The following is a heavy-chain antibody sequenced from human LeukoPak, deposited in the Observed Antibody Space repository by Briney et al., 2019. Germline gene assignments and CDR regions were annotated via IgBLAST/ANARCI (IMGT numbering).Heavy chain of an antibody. CDR1: GFTFSSYW. J-gene: IGHJ4*02. Sequence: GGSLRLSCAASGFTFSSYWMSWVRQAPGKGLEWVANIKQDGSEKYYVDSVKGRFTISRDNAKNSLYLQMNSLRAEDTAVYYCARDLDIAAAGAFDYWGQGTLVTVSS. D-gene: IGHD6-13*01. CDR2: IKQDGSEK. V-gene: IGHV3-7*01. CDR3: ARDLDIAAAGAFDY.